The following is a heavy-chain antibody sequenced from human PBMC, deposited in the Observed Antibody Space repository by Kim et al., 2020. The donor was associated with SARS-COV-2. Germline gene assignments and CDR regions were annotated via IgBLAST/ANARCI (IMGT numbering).Heavy chain of an antibody. CDR1: GGSISRSNSH. Sequence: SAPLSLTCPVSGGSISRSNSHWGWIRQPPWKGLVWIGSVSYSGSTFYNPSIKSRVTLSVDTSENQLSLKLTSLTAADTTVYYCARLEMTVLGWMGWFDP. V-gene: IGHV4-39*01. CDR3: ARLEMTVLGWMGWFDP. J-gene: IGHJ5*02. D-gene: IGHD2-21*02. CDR2: VSYSGST.